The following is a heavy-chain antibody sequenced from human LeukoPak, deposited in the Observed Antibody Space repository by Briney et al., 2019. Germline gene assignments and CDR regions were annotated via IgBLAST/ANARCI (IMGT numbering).Heavy chain of an antibody. V-gene: IGHV1-69*06. Sequence: GASVKVSCKASGYTFTSYGISWVRQAPGQGLEWMGGIIPIFGTANYAQKFQGRVTITADKSTSTAYMELSSLRSEDTAVYYCARVESGYSSSWYGTKSYYYYYMDVWGKGTTVTVSS. D-gene: IGHD6-13*01. J-gene: IGHJ6*03. CDR2: IIPIFGTA. CDR1: GYTFTSYG. CDR3: ARVESGYSSSWYGTKSYYYYYMDV.